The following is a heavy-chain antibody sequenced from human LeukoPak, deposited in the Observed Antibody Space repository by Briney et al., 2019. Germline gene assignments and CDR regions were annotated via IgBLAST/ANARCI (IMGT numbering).Heavy chain of an antibody. D-gene: IGHD6-19*01. CDR2: IYYSGST. CDR1: GGSISTYS. V-gene: IGHV4-59*01. J-gene: IGHJ5*02. Sequence: SETLSLTCTVSGGSISTYSWTWIRQPPGKGLEWIGNIYYSGSTIYNPSLKSRVTISIDTSKNQFSLKVSSVTAADTAVYYCARAHSSGWPHMFDPWGQGTLVTVPS. CDR3: ARAHSSGWPHMFDP.